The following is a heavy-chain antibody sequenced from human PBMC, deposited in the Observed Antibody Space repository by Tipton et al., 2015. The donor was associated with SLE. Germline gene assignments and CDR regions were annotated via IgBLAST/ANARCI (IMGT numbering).Heavy chain of an antibody. CDR1: GGSFSGYY. CDR2: INHSGST. J-gene: IGHJ2*01. D-gene: IGHD6-13*01. V-gene: IGHV4-34*01. CDR3: ARGSSSWTEWYFDL. Sequence: LRLSCAVYGGSFSGYYWSWIRQPPGKGLEWIGEINHSGSTNYNPSLKSRVTISVDTAKNQFSLKLSSVTAADTAVYYCARGSSSWTEWYFDLWGRGTLVTVSS.